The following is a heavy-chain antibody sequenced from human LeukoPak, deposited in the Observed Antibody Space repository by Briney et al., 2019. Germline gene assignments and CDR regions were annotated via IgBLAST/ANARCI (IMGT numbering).Heavy chain of an antibody. V-gene: IGHV3-23*01. D-gene: IGHD1/OR15-1a*01. Sequence: GGSLRLSCAASEFTFRNYAMSWVRQAPGKGLEWVSIISGSGHSTYYADSVKGRFTISRDNSKNTLYLQMNSLRAEDMAVYYCAAPLTNDAFDLWGQGAMVTVSS. CDR2: ISGSGHST. CDR3: AAPLTNDAFDL. CDR1: EFTFRNYA. J-gene: IGHJ3*01.